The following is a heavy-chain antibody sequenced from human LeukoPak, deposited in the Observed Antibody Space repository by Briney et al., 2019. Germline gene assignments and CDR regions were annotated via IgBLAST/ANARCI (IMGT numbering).Heavy chain of an antibody. CDR3: AKAGPPIHYYYMDV. V-gene: IGHV1-18*01. CDR2: ISSYNGNT. CDR1: GYIFTSYG. Sequence: RGASVKVSCKASGYIFTSYGINWVRQAPGQGLEWMGWISSYNGNTHYAQILQGRVTMTTDTSTSTAYMEPRSLRSDDTAVYYCAKAGPPIHYYYMDVWGKGTTVTISS. J-gene: IGHJ6*03.